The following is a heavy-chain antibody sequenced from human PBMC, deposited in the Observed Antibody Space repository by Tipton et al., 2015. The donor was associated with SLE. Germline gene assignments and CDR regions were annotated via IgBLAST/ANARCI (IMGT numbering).Heavy chain of an antibody. D-gene: IGHD1-1*01. CDR2: IDHSGST. J-gene: IGHJ4*02. CDR3: ARASERIGHFDY. V-gene: IGHV4-4*02. Sequence: TLSLTCAVYGGSISSRNWWSWIRQPPGKGLEWIGEIDHSGSTNYNPSLESRVTISLDTSKSQFSLELSSVTAADTAVYYCARASERIGHFDYWGRGTLVTVSS. CDR1: GGSISSRNW.